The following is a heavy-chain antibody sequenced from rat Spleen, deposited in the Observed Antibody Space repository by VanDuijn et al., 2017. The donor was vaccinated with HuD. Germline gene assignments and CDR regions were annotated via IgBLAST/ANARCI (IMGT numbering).Heavy chain of an antibody. V-gene: IGHV3-3*01. CDR1: GFSLTSYHV. CDR2: INSAGSS. J-gene: IGHJ2*01. CDR3: ARAYYDGSYYDY. D-gene: IGHD1-12*02. Sequence: VQLKESGPGLVQPSQTLSLTCTVSGFSLTSYHVSWVRQPPGKGLEWMGYINSAGSSNYNPSLKSRISITRDTSKNQFFLQVNSVTTEDTATYYCARAYYDGSYYDYWGQGVMVTVSS.